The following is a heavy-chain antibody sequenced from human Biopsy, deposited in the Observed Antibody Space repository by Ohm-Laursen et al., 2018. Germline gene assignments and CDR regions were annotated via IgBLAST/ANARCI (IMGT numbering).Heavy chain of an antibody. J-gene: IGHJ5*02. D-gene: IGHD3-10*01. V-gene: IGHV1-2*04. CDR3: TGGGYYYGRVADYYWFDP. Sequence: SVKVSCKASGYMFTGYHVHWVRQAPGQGLEWMGWINAKTGDTNYAQKFQGWVAMTRDTSISSDYVDLSSLRSDDTAVYYWTGGGYYYGRVADYYWFDPWGQGTLVTVSS. CDR1: GYMFTGYH. CDR2: INAKTGDT.